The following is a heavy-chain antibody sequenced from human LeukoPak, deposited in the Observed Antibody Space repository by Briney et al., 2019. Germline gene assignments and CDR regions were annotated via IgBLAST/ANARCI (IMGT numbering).Heavy chain of an antibody. J-gene: IGHJ4*02. D-gene: IGHD2-15*01. Sequence: GGSLRLSCAASGFTFSSYWMSWVRQAPGKGLEWVSAISGSGGSTYYADSVKGRFTISRDNSKNTLYLQMNSLRAEDTAVYYCAKGGIGCSGGSCYYLFDYWGQGTLVTVSS. V-gene: IGHV3-23*01. CDR2: ISGSGGST. CDR1: GFTFSSYW. CDR3: AKGGIGCSGGSCYYLFDY.